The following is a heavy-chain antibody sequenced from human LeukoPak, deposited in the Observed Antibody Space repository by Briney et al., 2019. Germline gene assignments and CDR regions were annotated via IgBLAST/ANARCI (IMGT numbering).Heavy chain of an antibody. J-gene: IGHJ4*02. CDR2: IYYSGST. CDR1: GGSISSSSYY. V-gene: IGHV4-39*01. D-gene: IGHD4-11*01. CDR3: ATDNYVWYFDY. Sequence: SETLSLTCTVSGGSISSSSYYWGWIRQPPGKGLEWIGSIYYSGSTYYNPSLKSRVTISVDTSKNQFPLKLSSVTAADTAVYYCATDNYVWYFDYWGQGTLVTVSS.